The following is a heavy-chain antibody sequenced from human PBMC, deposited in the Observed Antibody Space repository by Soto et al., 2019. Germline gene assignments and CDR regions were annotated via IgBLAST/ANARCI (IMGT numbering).Heavy chain of an antibody. Sequence: QVQLVESGGGVVQPGRSLRLSCAASGFTFSSYGMHWVRQAPGKGLEWVAVKWYDGSNKYYADSVKGRFTISRDNSKNTLYLQMNSLRAEDTAVYYCARGDYYYYGMDVWGQGTTVTVSS. CDR3: ARGDYYYYGMDV. CDR2: KWYDGSNK. CDR1: GFTFSSYG. V-gene: IGHV3-33*01. J-gene: IGHJ6*02.